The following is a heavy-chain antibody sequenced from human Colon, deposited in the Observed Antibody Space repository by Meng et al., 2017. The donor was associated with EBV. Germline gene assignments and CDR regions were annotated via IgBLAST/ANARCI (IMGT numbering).Heavy chain of an antibody. D-gene: IGHD2-8*01. CDR3: ARGGGVIKGLVTWFDP. J-gene: IGHJ5*02. V-gene: IGHV4-34*01. CDR2: INHSGTI. Sequence: QVQFEQWCARRSKPSEILSLICGVYGGSLSGYYWSWIRQTPGKGLEWIGEINHSGTINYNPFLRSRVTISVDRSNNQFSLRLSSVTAADTAVYYCARGGGVIKGLVTWFDPWGQGTLVTVSS. CDR1: GGSLSGYY.